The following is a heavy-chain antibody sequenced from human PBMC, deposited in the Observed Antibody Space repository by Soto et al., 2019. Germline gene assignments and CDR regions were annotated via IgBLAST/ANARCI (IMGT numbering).Heavy chain of an antibody. V-gene: IGHV1-69*01. J-gene: IGHJ4*02. Sequence: QVQLVQSGAEVKKPGSSVKVSCKASGGTFSSYAISWVRQAPGQGLEWMGGIIPIFGTANYAQKFQGRVTITADESTSIADMELSSLRSEDTAVYYCARDRMLMPRGSCYHPWGQGTLVTVSS. CDR2: IIPIFGTA. CDR3: ARDRMLMPRGSCYHP. D-gene: IGHD2-15*01. CDR1: GGTFSSYA.